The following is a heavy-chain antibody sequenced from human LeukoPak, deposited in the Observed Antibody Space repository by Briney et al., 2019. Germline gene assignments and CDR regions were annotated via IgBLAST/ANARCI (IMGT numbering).Heavy chain of an antibody. D-gene: IGHD2-2*01. CDR1: GFTFSSYS. CDR3: ARGLGYCSSTSCPYYYYGMDV. J-gene: IGHJ6*04. V-gene: IGHV3-30*03. Sequence: GGSLRLSCAASGFTFSSYSMNWVRQAPGKGQEWVAVISYDGSNKYYADSVKGRFTISRDNSKNTLYLQMNSLRAEDTAVYYCARGLGYCSSTSCPYYYYGMDVWGKGTTVAVSS. CDR2: ISYDGSNK.